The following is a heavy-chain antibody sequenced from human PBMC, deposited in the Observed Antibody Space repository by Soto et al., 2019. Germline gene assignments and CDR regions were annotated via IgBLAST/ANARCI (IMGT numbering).Heavy chain of an antibody. Sequence: SETLSLTCAVYGGSSSGYYWSWIRQPPGKGLEWIGEINHSGSTNYNPSLKSRVTISVDTSKNQFSLKLSSVTAADTAVYYCARSARYCSSTSCYLYYYYGMDVWGQGTTVTVSS. CDR1: GGSSSGYY. J-gene: IGHJ6*02. CDR3: ARSARYCSSTSCYLYYYYGMDV. CDR2: INHSGST. D-gene: IGHD2-2*01. V-gene: IGHV4-34*01.